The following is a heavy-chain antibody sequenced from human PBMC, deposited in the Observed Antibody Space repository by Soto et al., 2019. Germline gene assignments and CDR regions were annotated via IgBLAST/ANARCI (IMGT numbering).Heavy chain of an antibody. Sequence: SDTLSLTCTVSGGSVSSSSYYWGWVRQPPGKGLEWIGSVYYSGSTYYNPSLESRVTISVDKSKNQFSLKLMSLSAADTAVYYCARLEGMATISYYFDYWGQGALVNVSS. D-gene: IGHD2-8*01. J-gene: IGHJ4*02. CDR1: GGSVSSSSYY. CDR3: ARLEGMATISYYFDY. CDR2: VYYSGST. V-gene: IGHV4-39*01.